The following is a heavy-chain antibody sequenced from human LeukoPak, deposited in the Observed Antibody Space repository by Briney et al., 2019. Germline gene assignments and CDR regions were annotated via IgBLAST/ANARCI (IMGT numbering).Heavy chain of an antibody. CDR1: GFTFSSYA. D-gene: IGHD3-10*01. CDR3: AKKYNSGLDP. V-gene: IGHV3-23*01. J-gene: IGHJ5*02. Sequence: PGGSLRLSCAASGFTFSSYAMSWVRQAPGKGLEWVSDISGSGASTYYADSVKGRFTISRDNSKNTLYLQMNSLRAEDTAVYYCAKKYNSGLDPWGQGTLVTDSS. CDR2: ISGSGAST.